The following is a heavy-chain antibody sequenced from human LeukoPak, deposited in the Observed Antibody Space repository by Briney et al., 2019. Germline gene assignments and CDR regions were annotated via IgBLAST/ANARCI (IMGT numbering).Heavy chain of an antibody. CDR1: GFTFSSYE. CDR2: ISSSGGTI. CDR3: AREGDYPGSAFDI. D-gene: IGHD4-17*01. J-gene: IGHJ3*02. Sequence: GGSLRLSCAASGFTFSSYEMNWVRQAPGKGLEWVSYISSSGGTIYYADSLKGRFTISRDNAKNSLYLQMNSLRAEDTAVYYCAREGDYPGSAFDIWGQGTMVTVPS. V-gene: IGHV3-48*03.